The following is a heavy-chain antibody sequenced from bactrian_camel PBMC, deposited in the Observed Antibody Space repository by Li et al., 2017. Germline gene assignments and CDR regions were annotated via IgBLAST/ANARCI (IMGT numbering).Heavy chain of an antibody. CDR1: GFSFSTYW. CDR3: GPANCRSCYPRN. Sequence: QVQLVESGGDLVQPGGTLRVSCAASGFSFSTYWMYWVCQAPGKGVEWVSSIHSGGSPTYYAESVKGRFTISRDNAKNTVYLQMNSLKSGDTAQYYCGPANCRSCYPRNRGQGTQVIVS. J-gene: IGHJ4*01. CDR2: IHSGGSPT. V-gene: IGHV3S1*01.